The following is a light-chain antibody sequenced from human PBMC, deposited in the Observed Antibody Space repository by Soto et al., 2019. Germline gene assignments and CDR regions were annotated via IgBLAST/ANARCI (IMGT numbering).Light chain of an antibody. CDR2: DAS. J-gene: IGKJ4*01. CDR1: QNVFTW. Sequence: TQSPGTLSASVGDRVTITCRASQNVFTWLAWYQHRPGKAPKLLIYDASILESGVPSRFSGSGSGTEFTLTITSLQSDDFATYYCQQYNTHSFGGGTKVDIK. CDR3: QQYNTHS. V-gene: IGKV1-5*01.